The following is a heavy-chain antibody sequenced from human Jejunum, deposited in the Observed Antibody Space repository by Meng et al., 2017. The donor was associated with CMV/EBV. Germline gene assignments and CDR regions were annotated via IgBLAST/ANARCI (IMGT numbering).Heavy chain of an antibody. Sequence: QVQLVESXXGXVQPGXXLXXXXXXSGFTFQSYGIHWVRQAPGKGLDWVTFIRSDGSDKYYADSVKGRFTISRDNSKNTVYLQMNSLRSEDTAVYYCAKERDVVSTTYYFHYWGQGTLVTVSS. CDR1: GFTFQSYG. CDR2: IRSDGSDK. CDR3: AKERDVVSTTYYFHY. J-gene: IGHJ4*02. V-gene: IGHV3-30*02. D-gene: IGHD2/OR15-2a*01.